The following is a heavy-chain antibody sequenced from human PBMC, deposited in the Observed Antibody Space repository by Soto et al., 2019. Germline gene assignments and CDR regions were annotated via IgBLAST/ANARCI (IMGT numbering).Heavy chain of an antibody. Sequence: SQTPSLPCAISGDSVSSNSAAWNWIRQSPSRGLEWLVRTYYRSKWYNDYAVSVKSRITINPDTSKNQFSLQLNSVTPEDTAVYYCARDHKPGIAAAGPRYYGMDVWGQGTTVTVSS. CDR2: TYYRSKWYN. D-gene: IGHD6-13*01. J-gene: IGHJ6*02. CDR3: ARDHKPGIAAAGPRYYGMDV. CDR1: GDSVSSNSAA. V-gene: IGHV6-1*01.